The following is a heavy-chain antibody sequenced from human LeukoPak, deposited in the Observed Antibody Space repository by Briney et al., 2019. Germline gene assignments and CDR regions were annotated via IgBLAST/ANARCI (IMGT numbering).Heavy chain of an antibody. J-gene: IGHJ3*02. CDR1: GYTFTSYA. Sequence: ASVKVSCKASGYTFTSYAMHWVRQAPGQRLEWMGWINAGNGNTKYSQKFQGRVTITRGTSASTAYMELSSLRSEDTAVYYCARVAPYSSGWYLRADAGAFDIWGQGTMVTVSS. CDR3: ARVAPYSSGWYLRADAGAFDI. V-gene: IGHV1-3*01. CDR2: INAGNGNT. D-gene: IGHD6-19*01.